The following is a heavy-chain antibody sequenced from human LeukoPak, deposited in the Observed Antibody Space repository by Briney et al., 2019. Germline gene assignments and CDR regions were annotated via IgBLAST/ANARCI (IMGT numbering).Heavy chain of an antibody. CDR2: IYHGDSDT. D-gene: IGHD2-15*01. Sequence: GESLKISCKGSGYSFTSYWIGGARQMPGKGLEWMGIIYHGDSDTRYSPSFQGQVTISADKPISTAYLQWSSLKASDTAMYYCATLKRGYCSGGSCSNWFDPWGQGTLVTVSS. J-gene: IGHJ5*02. CDR1: GYSFTSYW. CDR3: ATLKRGYCSGGSCSNWFDP. V-gene: IGHV5-51*04.